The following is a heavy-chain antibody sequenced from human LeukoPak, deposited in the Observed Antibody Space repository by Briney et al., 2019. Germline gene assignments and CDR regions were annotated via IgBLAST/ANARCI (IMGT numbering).Heavy chain of an antibody. D-gene: IGHD2-15*01. CDR2: IYYSGST. CDR1: GGSIGSYY. Sequence: SETLSLTCTVSGGSIGSYYWSWIRQPPGKGLEWIGYIYYSGSTTYNPSLKSRVTISVDTSNNQFSLKLSSVTAADTAVYYCARGGWSLDYWGQGTLVTVSS. J-gene: IGHJ4*02. CDR3: ARGGWSLDY. V-gene: IGHV4-59*01.